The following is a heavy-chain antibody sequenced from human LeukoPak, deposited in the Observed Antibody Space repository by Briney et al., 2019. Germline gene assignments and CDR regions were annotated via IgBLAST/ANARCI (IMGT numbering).Heavy chain of an antibody. CDR3: ARHIGYSAWNPDY. CDR1: GYSFTGFR. Sequence: GESLKISCKASGYSFTGFRIGWVRQMPGKGLEWMGIIYPYGSETRYSPSFQGQVTISADKSISTAYLQWSSLKASDTAMYYCARHIGYSAWNPDYWGQGTLVTVSS. CDR2: IYPYGSET. J-gene: IGHJ4*02. V-gene: IGHV5-51*01. D-gene: IGHD5-18*01.